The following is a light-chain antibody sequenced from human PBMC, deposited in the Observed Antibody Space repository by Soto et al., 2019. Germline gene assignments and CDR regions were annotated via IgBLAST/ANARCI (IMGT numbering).Light chain of an antibody. Sequence: ETVLTQSPGTLSLSPGERATLSCRASQSISSTYLAWYQQKPGQAPRLLIYGASYSATGIPDRFSGSGSGTDFTLTISRLEPEDFAVYYCQQYDRSPWTFGQGTKVEIK. J-gene: IGKJ1*01. CDR1: QSISSTY. CDR2: GAS. CDR3: QQYDRSPWT. V-gene: IGKV3-20*01.